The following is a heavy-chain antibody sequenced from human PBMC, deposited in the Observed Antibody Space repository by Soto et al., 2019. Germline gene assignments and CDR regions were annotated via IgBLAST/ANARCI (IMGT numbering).Heavy chain of an antibody. D-gene: IGHD3-3*01. CDR3: ARGYYEFWSGYYISPYGMDV. V-gene: IGHV3-11*01. CDR2: ISSRRSSI. Sequence: EESLRHSCGVSGFTFSDYYMSWIQQAPGKGLVWDSYISSRRSSIYYADSVKGRFTISRDNAKNSLYLQMNGLRAEDTAVYNCARGYYEFWSGYYISPYGMDVWGQGTTVTVSS. CDR1: GFTFSDYY. J-gene: IGHJ6*01.